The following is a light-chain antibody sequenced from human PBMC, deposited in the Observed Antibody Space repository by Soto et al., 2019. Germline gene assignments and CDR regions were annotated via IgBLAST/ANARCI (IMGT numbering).Light chain of an antibody. J-gene: IGLJ1*01. CDR1: SSEVGGYNY. Sequence: QSVLTQPASVSGAPGQSITISCTGTSSEVGGYNYVSWYQHHPGKTPKLMIFDVSIRPSGVSNRFSGSKSGNTASLTISGLQPEDEADYYCSSYTTSNTRQIVFGTGTKVTVL. CDR3: SSYTTSNTRQIV. V-gene: IGLV2-14*03. CDR2: DVS.